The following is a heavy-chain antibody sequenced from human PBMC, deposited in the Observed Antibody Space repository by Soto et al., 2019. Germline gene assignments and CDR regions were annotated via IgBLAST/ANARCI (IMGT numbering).Heavy chain of an antibody. Sequence: EFQLLDSGGGLVQPGGSLRLSCAASGFTFSCYVLSWVRQAPGKGLEWVLAIVGTGGSSNYADSVKGRFSISRGNSKNPLYLQMSSRMAEDTAVYYCVLFDAHVDYLGQGTLVSVS. CDR3: VLFDAHVDY. J-gene: IGHJ4*02. CDR2: IVGTGGSS. V-gene: IGHV3-23*01. CDR1: GFTFSCYV. D-gene: IGHD2-2*01.